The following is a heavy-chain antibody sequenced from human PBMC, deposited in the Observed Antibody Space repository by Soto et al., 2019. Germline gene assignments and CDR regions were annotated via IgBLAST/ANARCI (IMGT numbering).Heavy chain of an antibody. V-gene: IGHV3-7*01. CDR3: ARHPMTTVTRTNYFDY. Sequence: GGSLRLSCAASGFTFSSYWMSWVRPAPGKGLEWVANIKQDGSEKYYVDSVKGRFTISRDNAKNSLYLQMNSLRAEDTAVYYCARHPMTTVTRTNYFDYWGQGTLVTVSS. D-gene: IGHD4-17*01. CDR1: GFTFSSYW. CDR2: IKQDGSEK. J-gene: IGHJ4*02.